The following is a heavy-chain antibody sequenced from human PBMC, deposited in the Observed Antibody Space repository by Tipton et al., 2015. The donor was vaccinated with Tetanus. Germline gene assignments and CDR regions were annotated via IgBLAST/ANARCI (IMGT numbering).Heavy chain of an antibody. CDR2: IYYSGST. Sequence: TLSLTCSVSGGSISDSNYFWNWIRQQPGKGPEWIGYIYYSGSTHYNPSLKGRVTMSVDTSKNQFSLTLSSVTAADTAVYYCARDQGGGRVVRLNWFDPWGQGILVTVSS. CDR3: ARDQGGGRVVRLNWFDP. V-gene: IGHV4-31*03. J-gene: IGHJ5*02. D-gene: IGHD6-6*01. CDR1: GGSISDSNYF.